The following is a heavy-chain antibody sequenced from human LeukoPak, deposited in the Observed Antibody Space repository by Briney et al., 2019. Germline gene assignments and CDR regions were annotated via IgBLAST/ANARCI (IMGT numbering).Heavy chain of an antibody. CDR1: GYTFTSYD. D-gene: IGHD3-22*01. Sequence: ASVKVSCKASGYTFTSYDINWVRQATGQGLEWMGWMNPNSGNTGYAQKFQGRVTITADKSTSTAYMELSSLRSEDTAVYYCASSRYYYDSSGYYYALSYWGQGTLVTVSS. V-gene: IGHV1-8*01. CDR3: ASSRYYYDSSGYYYALSY. J-gene: IGHJ4*02. CDR2: MNPNSGNT.